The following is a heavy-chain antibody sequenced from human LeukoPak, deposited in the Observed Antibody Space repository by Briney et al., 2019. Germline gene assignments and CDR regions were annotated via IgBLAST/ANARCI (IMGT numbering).Heavy chain of an antibody. CDR2: LNPNSGNT. J-gene: IGHJ3*02. CDR1: GYTFTSYD. D-gene: IGHD6-19*01. V-gene: IGHV1-8*01. Sequence: ASVKVSCKASGYTFTSYDINWVRQATGQGLEWRGWLNPNSGNTGYAQKFPGRVTMTRNTSISTAYMELSSLRSEDAAVYYCARPYLRGSGWPDAFDIWGQGTIVTVSS. CDR3: ARPYLRGSGWPDAFDI.